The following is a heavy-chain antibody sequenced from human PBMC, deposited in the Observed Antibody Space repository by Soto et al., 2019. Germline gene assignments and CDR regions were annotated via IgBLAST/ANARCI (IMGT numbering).Heavy chain of an antibody. CDR3: ARGRITMVRGVIISNRRDAFDI. J-gene: IGHJ3*02. CDR2: IYYSGST. Sequence: SETLSLTCTVSGGSISSYYWSWIRQPPGKGLEWIGYIYYSGSTNYNPSLKSRVTISVDTSKNQFSLKLSSVTAADTAVYYCARGRITMVRGVIISNRRDAFDIWGQGTMVTVSS. CDR1: GGSISSYY. V-gene: IGHV4-59*01. D-gene: IGHD3-10*01.